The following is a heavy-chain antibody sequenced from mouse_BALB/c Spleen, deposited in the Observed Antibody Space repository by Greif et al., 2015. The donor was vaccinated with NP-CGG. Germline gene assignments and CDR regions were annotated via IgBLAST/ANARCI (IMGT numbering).Heavy chain of an antibody. CDR2: INPSNGRT. CDR3: AIYDGYYYYAMDY. V-gene: IGHV1S81*02. Sequence: QVQLQQSGAELVKPGASVKLSCKASGYTFTSYWMHWVKQRPGQGLEWIGEINPSNGRTNYNEKFESKATLTVDKSSSTAYMQLSSPTSEDSAVYYCAIYDGYYYYAMDYWGQGTSVTVSS. CDR1: GYTFTSYW. D-gene: IGHD2-3*01. J-gene: IGHJ4*01.